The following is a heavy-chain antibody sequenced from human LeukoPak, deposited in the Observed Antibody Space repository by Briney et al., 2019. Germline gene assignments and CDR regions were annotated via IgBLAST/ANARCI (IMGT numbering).Heavy chain of an antibody. CDR1: GFTLSTYA. Sequence: GGSLRLSCAASGFTLSTYAMSWVRQTPGKGLEWVAATSSSDAGTYHADSVRGRFTISRDNSKNTLYLQMNSLRAEDAAVYYCAKAPVTTCSGAYCYPFDYWGQGTLVTVPS. J-gene: IGHJ4*02. CDR2: TSSSDAGT. D-gene: IGHD2-21*01. V-gene: IGHV3-23*01. CDR3: AKAPVTTCSGAYCYPFDY.